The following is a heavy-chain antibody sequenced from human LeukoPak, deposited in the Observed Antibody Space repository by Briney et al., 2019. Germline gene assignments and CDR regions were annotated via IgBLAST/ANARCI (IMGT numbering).Heavy chain of an antibody. J-gene: IGHJ3*02. CDR1: GGSISSVDYY. Sequence: SQTLSLTCTVSGGSISSVDYYWSWIRQPPGKGLEWIGYIYCSGSTYYDPSLKSRVMISVDASKNQFSLKLSSVTAADTAVYYCARKNDFDIWGQGTLVTVSS. CDR2: IYCSGST. D-gene: IGHD2/OR15-2a*01. CDR3: ARKNDFDI. V-gene: IGHV4-30-4*01.